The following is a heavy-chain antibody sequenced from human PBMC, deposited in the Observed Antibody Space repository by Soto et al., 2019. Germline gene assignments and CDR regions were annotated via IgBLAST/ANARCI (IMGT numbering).Heavy chain of an antibody. V-gene: IGHV4-59*01. J-gene: IGHJ5*02. Sequence: PSETLSLTCTVSGDSINTYYWSWIRQPPGKGLEWIGYIHYTGSTNYNPSLKSRVTISVDTSKNQFSLKLTSVTAADTAVYYCAKNGASRFRWFDPWGQGTLVTVSS. CDR3: AKNGASRFRWFDP. CDR1: GDSINTYY. CDR2: IHYTGST. D-gene: IGHD6-6*01.